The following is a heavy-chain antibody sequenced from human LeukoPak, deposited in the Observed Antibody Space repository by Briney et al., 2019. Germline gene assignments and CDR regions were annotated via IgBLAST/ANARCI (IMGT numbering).Heavy chain of an antibody. D-gene: IGHD6-19*01. Sequence: SETLSLTCTVSGGSINSYYWSWIRQPPGKGLEWIGYISYSGSPNYNPSLKSRVTISVDTSKNQFSLKLSSVTAADTAVYYCTRLPSSGQTYFDYWGQGTLVTVSS. J-gene: IGHJ4*02. CDR1: GGSINSYY. CDR2: ISYSGSP. CDR3: TRLPSSGQTYFDY. V-gene: IGHV4-59*08.